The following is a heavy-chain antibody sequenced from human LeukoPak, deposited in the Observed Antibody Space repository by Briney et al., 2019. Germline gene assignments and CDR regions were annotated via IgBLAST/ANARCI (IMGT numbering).Heavy chain of an antibody. CDR1: GFTFSDYY. D-gene: IGHD3-9*01. J-gene: IGHJ4*02. Sequence: GRSLRLSCAASGFTFSDYYMSWIRQAPGKVLEWVSYISRNGSTIYYADSVKGRFTISRDNSKNSMYLQMNSLRAEDTAVYFCAREKTAYDILTGYYRGNFDYWGQGTLVTVSS. V-gene: IGHV3-11*01. CDR2: ISRNGSTI. CDR3: AREKTAYDILTGYYRGNFDY.